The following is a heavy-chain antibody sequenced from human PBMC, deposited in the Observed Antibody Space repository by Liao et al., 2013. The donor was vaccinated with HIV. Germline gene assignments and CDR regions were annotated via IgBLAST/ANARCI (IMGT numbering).Heavy chain of an antibody. CDR1: GGSFSGYY. J-gene: IGHJ4*02. CDR3: ARIKATYYDFWSGYPQDYRKYYFDY. V-gene: IGHV4-34*01. D-gene: IGHD3-3*01. Sequence: QVQLQQWGAGLLKPSETLSLTCAVYGGSFSGYYWSWIRQPPGKGLEWIGEINHSGSTNYNPSLKSRVTISVDTSKNQFSLKLSSVTAADTAVYYCARIKATYYDFWSGYPQDYRKYYFDYWGQGTLVTVSS. CDR2: INHSGST.